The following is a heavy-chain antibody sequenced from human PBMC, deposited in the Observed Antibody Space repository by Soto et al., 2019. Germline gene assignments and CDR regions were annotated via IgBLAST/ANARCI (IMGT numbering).Heavy chain of an antibody. CDR3: ARDKMEQWLVGGYLDY. J-gene: IGHJ4*02. CDR2: ISSSDNII. D-gene: IGHD6-19*01. CDR1: GFTFRDYY. Sequence: GSLRRSGAASGFTFRDYYMSWIRQAPGKGLEWVSYISSSDNIIYYADSVKGRFTISRGNAKNSLYLQMNSLRAEDTAVYYCARDKMEQWLVGGYLDYWGQGTQVTVSS. V-gene: IGHV3-11*01.